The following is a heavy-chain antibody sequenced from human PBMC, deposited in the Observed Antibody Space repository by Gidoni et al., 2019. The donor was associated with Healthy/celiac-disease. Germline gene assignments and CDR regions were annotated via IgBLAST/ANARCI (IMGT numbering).Heavy chain of an antibody. Sequence: EVQLVESGGGLVKPGGSLRLPCAASGFTFCSYSMNWGRQAQGKGLEWVSSIISSSSYIYYADSVKGRFTISRDNANNSLYLQMNSLRAEDTAVYYCARKGDYGDHEAFDIWGQGTMVTVSS. V-gene: IGHV3-21*01. J-gene: IGHJ3*02. D-gene: IGHD4-17*01. CDR1: GFTFCSYS. CDR2: IISSSSYI. CDR3: ARKGDYGDHEAFDI.